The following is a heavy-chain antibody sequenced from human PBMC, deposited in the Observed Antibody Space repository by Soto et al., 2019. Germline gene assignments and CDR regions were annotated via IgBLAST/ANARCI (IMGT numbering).Heavy chain of an antibody. J-gene: IGHJ6*02. V-gene: IGHV3-33*06. Sequence: LRLSCAASGFTFSSYGMHWVRQAPGKGLEWVAVIWYDGSNKYYADSVKGRFTISRDNSKNTLYLQMNSLRAEDTAAYYCAKDSWLGLRFLEWSLFSGDQYGMDVWGQGTTVTVSS. D-gene: IGHD3-3*01. CDR1: GFTFSSYG. CDR3: AKDSWLGLRFLEWSLFSGDQYGMDV. CDR2: IWYDGSNK.